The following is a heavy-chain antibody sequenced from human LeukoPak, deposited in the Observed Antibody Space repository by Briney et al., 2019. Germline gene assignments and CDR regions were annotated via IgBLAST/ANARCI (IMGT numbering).Heavy chain of an antibody. V-gene: IGHV4-59*01. D-gene: IGHD6-13*01. CDR2: IYYSGST. J-gene: IGHJ6*03. CDR3: ARVGTAGTYYYYYYMDV. CDR1: GYSISSGYY. Sequence: TSETLSLTCSVSGYSISSGYYWGWIRQPPGKGLEWIGYIYYSGSTNYNPSLKSRVTISVDTSKNQFSLKLSSVTAADTAVYYCARVGTAGTYYYYYYMDVWGKGTAVTISS.